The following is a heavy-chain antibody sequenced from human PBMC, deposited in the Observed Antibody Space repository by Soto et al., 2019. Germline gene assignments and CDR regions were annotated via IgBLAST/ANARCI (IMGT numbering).Heavy chain of an antibody. J-gene: IGHJ5*02. Sequence: SVKVSCKASGGTFSSYAISWVRQALGQGLEWMGGIIPIFGTANYAQKFQGRVTITADESTSTAYMELSSLRSEDTAVYYCAPQRYSSGWYGGDSWGQGTLVTVSS. CDR2: IIPIFGTA. D-gene: IGHD6-19*01. CDR1: GGTFSSYA. CDR3: APQRYSSGWYGGDS. V-gene: IGHV1-69*13.